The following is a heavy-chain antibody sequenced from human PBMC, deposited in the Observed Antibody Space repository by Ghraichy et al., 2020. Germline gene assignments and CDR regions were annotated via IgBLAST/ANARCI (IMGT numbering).Heavy chain of an antibody. J-gene: IGHJ4*02. Sequence: SETLSLTCAVYGGSFSGYYWSWIRQPPGKGLEWIGEINHSGSTNYNPSLKSRVTISVDTSKNQFSLKLSSVTAADTAVYYCARTYPPGRWGQGTLVTVSS. CDR1: GGSFSGYY. CDR2: INHSGST. V-gene: IGHV4-34*01. CDR3: ARTYPPGR.